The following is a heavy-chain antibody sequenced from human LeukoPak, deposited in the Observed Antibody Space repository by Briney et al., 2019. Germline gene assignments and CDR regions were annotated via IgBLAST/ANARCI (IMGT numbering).Heavy chain of an antibody. CDR3: ARGRARRGWFDP. J-gene: IGHJ5*02. V-gene: IGHV4-34*01. CDR2: INHSGST. Sequence: SETLSLTCAVYGGSFSGYYWSWIRQPPGKGLEWIGEINHSGSTNYNPSLKSRVTISVDTSKNQFSLKPSSVTAADTAVYYCARGRARRGWFDPWGQGTLVTVSS. D-gene: IGHD6-6*01. CDR1: GGSFSGYY.